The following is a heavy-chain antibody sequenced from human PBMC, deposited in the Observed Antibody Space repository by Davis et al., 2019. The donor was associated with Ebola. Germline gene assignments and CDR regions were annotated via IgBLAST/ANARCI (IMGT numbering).Heavy chain of an antibody. Sequence: SVKVSCKTSGGTFSRHTINWVRQAPGQGLEWMGGIISNFGSAHYAQKFQGRVTITMDTSASTAYMELSSLRSEDTAVYYCARAAFGYNSGWYADYWGQGTLVTVSS. CDR3: ARAAFGYNSGWYADY. D-gene: IGHD6-19*01. J-gene: IGHJ4*02. V-gene: IGHV1-69*05. CDR1: GGTFSRHT. CDR2: IISNFGSA.